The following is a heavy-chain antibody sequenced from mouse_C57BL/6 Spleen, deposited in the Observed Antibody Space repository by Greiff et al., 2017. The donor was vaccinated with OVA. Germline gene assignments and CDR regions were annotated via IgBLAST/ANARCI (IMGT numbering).Heavy chain of an antibody. CDR3: TRSEKYYYSDWYLDV. CDR2: IYPGNSDT. D-gene: IGHD1-1*01. Sequence: VQLQQSGTVLARPGASVKMSCKTSGYTFTSYWMHWVKQRPGQGLEWIGAIYPGNSDTSYNQKFKGKAKLTAVTSASTAYMELSSLTNEDSAVYYGTRSEKYYYSDWYLDVWGTGTTVTVSS. CDR1: GYTFTSYW. V-gene: IGHV1-5*01. J-gene: IGHJ1*03.